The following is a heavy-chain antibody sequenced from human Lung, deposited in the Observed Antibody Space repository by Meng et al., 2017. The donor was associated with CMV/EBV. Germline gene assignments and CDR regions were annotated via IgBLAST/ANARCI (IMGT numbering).Heavy chain of an antibody. D-gene: IGHD3-22*01. Sequence: YTFTGYDMHWVRQAPGQGLEWMGWINANSGATNYAQKFQGGVTMTRDTSITTAYMELSRLRSDDTALYYCARFNAIFYDSSGHYYDHWGQGTLVTVSS. CDR3: ARFNAIFYDSSGHYYDH. CDR2: INANSGAT. J-gene: IGHJ4*02. V-gene: IGHV1-2*02. CDR1: YTFTGYD.